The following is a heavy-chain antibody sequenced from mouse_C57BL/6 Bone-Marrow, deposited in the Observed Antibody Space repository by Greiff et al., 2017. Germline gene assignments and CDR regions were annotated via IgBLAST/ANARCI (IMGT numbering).Heavy chain of an antibody. CDR2: IYPRSGNP. J-gene: IGHJ1*03. V-gene: IGHV1-81*01. CDR3: ARGENYVDV. CDR1: GYTFTSYG. Sequence: QVQLKQSGAELARPGASVKLSCTASGYTFTSYGIRWVKQRTGQGLEWIGEIYPRSGNPSSTAKFQGKATLTADKSSSTAYMELRSLTSEDSAVYFCARGENYVDVWGTGTTVTVSS. D-gene: IGHD1-1*02.